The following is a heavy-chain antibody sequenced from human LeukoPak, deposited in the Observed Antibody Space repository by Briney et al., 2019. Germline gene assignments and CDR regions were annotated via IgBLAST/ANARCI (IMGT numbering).Heavy chain of an antibody. CDR2: INTDGSST. V-gene: IGHV3-74*01. J-gene: IGHJ1*01. CDR3: ARDNLRGALVYFQH. CDR1: GFTFSSHW. D-gene: IGHD1-14*01. Sequence: GGSLRLSCAASGFTFSSHWMHWVRQVPGKGLVWVSHINTDGSSTSYADSVKGRFTISRDNAKNTLYLQMNSLRAEDTAVYYCARDNLRGALVYFQHWGQGTLVTVSS.